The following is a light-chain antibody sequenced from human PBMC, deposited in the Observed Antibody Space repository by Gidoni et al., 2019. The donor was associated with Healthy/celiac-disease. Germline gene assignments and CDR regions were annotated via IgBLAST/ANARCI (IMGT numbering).Light chain of an antibody. V-gene: IGKV1-5*03. CDR1: QSISSW. CDR2: KAS. Sequence: DIQMTQSPSTLSPSVGDRVSITCRASQSISSWLAWYQQKPGKAPKLLIYKASSLESGVPSRFSGIGSVTEFTLTISSLQPDDFATYYCQQYNRYPYTFGQGTKLEIK. J-gene: IGKJ2*01. CDR3: QQYNRYPYT.